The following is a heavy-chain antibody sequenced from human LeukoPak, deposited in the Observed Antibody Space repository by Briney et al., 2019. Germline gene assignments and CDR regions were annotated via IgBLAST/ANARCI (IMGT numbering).Heavy chain of an antibody. Sequence: SETLSLTCTVSGGSISSYYWSWIRQPPGKGLEWIGYIYYSGSTNYNPSLKSRVTIPVDTSKNQFSLKLSSVTAADTAVYYCAREGRSDYYDSSGYPPSFDYWGQGTLVTVPS. CDR3: AREGRSDYYDSSGYPPSFDY. D-gene: IGHD3-22*01. CDR2: IYYSGST. V-gene: IGHV4-59*01. J-gene: IGHJ4*02. CDR1: GGSISSYY.